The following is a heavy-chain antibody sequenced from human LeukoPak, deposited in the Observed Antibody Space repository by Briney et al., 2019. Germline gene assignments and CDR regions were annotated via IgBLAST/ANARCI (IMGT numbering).Heavy chain of an antibody. CDR1: GFTFSSYW. CDR3: AKWELYSGCYYIDY. D-gene: IGHD1-26*01. V-gene: IGHV3-7*01. Sequence: PGGSLRLSCAASGFTFSSYWMTWVRQGAGKGLEWVANIKPDGSLIYYVASVKGRFTISRDNAKNSLYLQMNSLRAEDTAVYYCAKWELYSGCYYIDYWGQGTLATVSS. CDR2: IKPDGSLI. J-gene: IGHJ4*02.